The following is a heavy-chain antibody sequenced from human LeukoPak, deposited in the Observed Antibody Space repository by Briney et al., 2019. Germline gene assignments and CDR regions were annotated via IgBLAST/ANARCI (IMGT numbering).Heavy chain of an antibody. CDR2: INPSGGST. V-gene: IGHV1-46*01. Sequence: ASVKVSCKASGYTFTSYYMHRVRHAPGQGLEWMGIINPSGGSTSYAQKFQGRVTMTRDMSTSTVYMELSSLRSEDTAVYYCAREVRIAVAGRGGWFDPWGQGTLVTVSS. CDR3: AREVRIAVAGRGGWFDP. J-gene: IGHJ5*02. D-gene: IGHD6-19*01. CDR1: GYTFTSYY.